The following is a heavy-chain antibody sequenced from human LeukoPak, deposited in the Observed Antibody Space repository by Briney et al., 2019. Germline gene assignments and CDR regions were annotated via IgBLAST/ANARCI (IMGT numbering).Heavy chain of an antibody. CDR1: GGSISSSSYY. D-gene: IGHD3-22*01. CDR2: IYYSGST. J-gene: IGHJ4*02. Sequence: SETLSLTCTVSGGSISSSSYYWGWIRQPPGKGLEWIGSIYYSGSTYYNPSLKSRVTISVDTSKNQFSLKLSSVTAADTAVYYCARARGRYYYDSSGYYYYDYWGQGTLVTVSS. V-gene: IGHV4-39*07. CDR3: ARARGRYYYDSSGYYYYDY.